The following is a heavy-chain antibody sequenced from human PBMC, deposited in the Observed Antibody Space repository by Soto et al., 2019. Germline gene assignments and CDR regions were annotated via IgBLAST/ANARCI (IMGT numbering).Heavy chain of an antibody. CDR2: INHSGST. J-gene: IGHJ4*02. CDR1: GGSFSGYY. CDR3: AGFEDCTNGVCYSDY. Sequence: SETLSLTCAVYGGSFSGYYWSWIRQPPGKGLEWIGEINHSGSTNYNPPLKSRVTISVDTSKNQFSLKLSSVTAADTAVYYCAGFEDCTNGVCYSDYWGQGTLVTVSS. V-gene: IGHV4-34*01. D-gene: IGHD2-8*01.